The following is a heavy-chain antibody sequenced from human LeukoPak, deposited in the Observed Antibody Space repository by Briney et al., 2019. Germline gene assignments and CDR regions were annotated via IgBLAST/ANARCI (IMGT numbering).Heavy chain of an antibody. J-gene: IGHJ4*02. V-gene: IGHV1-46*01. CDR2: INPSGGST. Sequence: GASVKVSCKASGYTFTSYYMHWVRQAPGQGLEWMGIINPSGGSTSYAQKFQGRVTMTRDTSTSTVYMELSSLRSEDTAVYYCATLKASGAVAARRDDYWGQGTLVTVSS. D-gene: IGHD6-19*01. CDR3: ATLKASGAVAARRDDY. CDR1: GYTFTSYY.